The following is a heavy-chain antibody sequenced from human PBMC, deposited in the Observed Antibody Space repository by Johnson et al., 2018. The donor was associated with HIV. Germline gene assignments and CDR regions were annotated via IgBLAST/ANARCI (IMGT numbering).Heavy chain of an antibody. CDR3: ARDLGRPDAFDV. CDR1: GFTFDDYA. V-gene: IGHV3-9*01. Sequence: VQLVESGGGLVQPGRSLRLSCAASGFTFDDYAMHWVRQAPGKGLEWVSGISWNSGSIGYADSVKGRFTISREKSKNTLYVQMNSLRVEDTAVYYCARDLGRPDAFDVWGQGTMVTVSS. J-gene: IGHJ3*01. D-gene: IGHD2-15*01. CDR2: ISWNSGSI.